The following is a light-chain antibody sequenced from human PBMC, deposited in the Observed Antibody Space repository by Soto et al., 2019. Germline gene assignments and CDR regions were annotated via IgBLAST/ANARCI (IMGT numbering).Light chain of an antibody. CDR3: QKYNHPPPV. Sequence: DVQMTQSPSSLSASVGDRVTITCQASQDISTSLNWYQQKPGKAPKLLIYGASNLETGVPSRFTGTGSGTDFNFTNRSLQPEDIATYSCQKYNHPPPVFGGGTKVEIK. CDR1: QDISTS. V-gene: IGKV1-33*01. J-gene: IGKJ4*01. CDR2: GAS.